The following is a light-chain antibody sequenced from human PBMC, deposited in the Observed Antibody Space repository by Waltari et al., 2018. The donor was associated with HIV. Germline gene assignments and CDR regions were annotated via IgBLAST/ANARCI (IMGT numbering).Light chain of an antibody. Sequence: DIVLTQSPAILSLSPGERVTLSCRASPEVGSYLAWYQHKPGQAPRLLIYDASNRATGIPARFSGGGSGTDFTLTIRRLEPDDFALYYCQQRRRWPITFGQGTRIEI. CDR2: DAS. V-gene: IGKV3-11*01. CDR1: PEVGSY. J-gene: IGKJ5*01. CDR3: QQRRRWPIT.